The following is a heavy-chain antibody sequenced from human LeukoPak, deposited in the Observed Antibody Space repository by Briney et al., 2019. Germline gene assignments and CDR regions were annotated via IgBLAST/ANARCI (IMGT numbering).Heavy chain of an antibody. J-gene: IGHJ4*02. CDR2: IYHSGST. CDR3: ARVITMVRGVIQFDY. V-gene: IGHV4-4*02. Sequence: SETLSLTCAVSGGSISSSNWWSWVRQPPGKGLEWIGEIYHSGSTNYSPSLKSRVTISVDKSKNQFSLKLSSVTAADTAVYYCARVITMVRGVIQFDYWGQGTLVTVSS. CDR1: GGSISSSNW. D-gene: IGHD3-10*01.